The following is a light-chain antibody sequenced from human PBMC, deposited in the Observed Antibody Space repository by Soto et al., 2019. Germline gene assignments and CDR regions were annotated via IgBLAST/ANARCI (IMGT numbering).Light chain of an antibody. Sequence: DVVMTQTPLSLSVAPGQPASISCKSSQSLLHITGETFLFWYLQKPGQSPQLLIYEVSTRVSGVPDRFSGSGSGTDFTLENSRVETDDVGIYYCMQSTQLPPTFGQGKRVEIK. J-gene: IGKJ5*01. CDR3: MQSTQLPPT. CDR2: EVS. CDR1: QSLLHITGETF. V-gene: IGKV2D-29*02.